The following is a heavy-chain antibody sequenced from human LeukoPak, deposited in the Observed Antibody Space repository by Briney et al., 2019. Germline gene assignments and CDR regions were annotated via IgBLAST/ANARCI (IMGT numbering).Heavy chain of an antibody. Sequence: SETLSLTCAVYGGSFSGYYWSWIRQPPGKGLEWIGYIYYSGSTNYNPSLKSRVTISVDTSKNQFSLKLSSVTAADTAVYYCARASGSYYYGMDVWGQGTTVTVSS. J-gene: IGHJ6*02. CDR2: IYYSGST. CDR3: ARASGSYYYGMDV. D-gene: IGHD1-26*01. V-gene: IGHV4-59*01. CDR1: GGSFSGYY.